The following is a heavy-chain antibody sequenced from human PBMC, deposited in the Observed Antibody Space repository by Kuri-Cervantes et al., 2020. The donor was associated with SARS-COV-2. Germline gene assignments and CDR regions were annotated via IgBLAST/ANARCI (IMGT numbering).Heavy chain of an antibody. CDR3: AKALPGVTIFGVVIMSEGENYYYGMDV. Sequence: GESLKISCAASGFTFSSYAMSWVRQAPGKGLEWVSAISGSGGSTYYADSVKDRFTISRDNSKNTLYLQMNSLRAEDTAVYYCAKALPGVTIFGVVIMSEGENYYYGMDVWGQGTTVTVSS. J-gene: IGHJ6*02. CDR1: GFTFSSYA. CDR2: ISGSGGST. V-gene: IGHV3-23*01. D-gene: IGHD3-3*01.